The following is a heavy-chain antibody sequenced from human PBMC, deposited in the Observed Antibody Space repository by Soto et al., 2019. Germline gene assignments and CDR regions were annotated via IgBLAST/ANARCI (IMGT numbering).Heavy chain of an antibody. Sequence: QVQLVESGGGVVQPGRSLRLSCAASGFTFRSYGMHWVRQAPAKGLEWVAVISKDGDKKYYADSVKGRFTISRDNSKNTLYLQMNSLRPEDTAVHYCAREWSVANPGYWGQGTQVTVSS. D-gene: IGHD5-12*01. CDR2: ISKDGDKK. CDR3: AREWSVANPGY. J-gene: IGHJ4*02. CDR1: GFTFRSYG. V-gene: IGHV3-30*03.